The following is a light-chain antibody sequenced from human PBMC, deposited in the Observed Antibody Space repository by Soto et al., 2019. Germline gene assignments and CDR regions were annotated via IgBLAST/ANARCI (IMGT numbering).Light chain of an antibody. CDR2: DAS. CDR1: QSVSSY. CDR3: QQRSNWSGT. J-gene: IGKJ2*01. Sequence: EIVLTQSPATLSLSPGERATLSCRASQSVSSYLAWYQQKPGQAPRLLIYDASNRATGIPARFSGSGSGTDFTLTISSLEPEDFAVYYCQQRSNWSGTFGQGTKLEIE. V-gene: IGKV3-11*01.